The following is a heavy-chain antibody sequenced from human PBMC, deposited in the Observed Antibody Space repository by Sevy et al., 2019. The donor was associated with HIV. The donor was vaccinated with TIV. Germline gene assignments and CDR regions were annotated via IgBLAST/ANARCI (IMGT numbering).Heavy chain of an antibody. CDR2: FDPEDGET. Sequence: ASVKVSCKVYGHTLNRLGMHWVRQAPGKGLEWMGSFDPEDGETFQAQKFQGRVTMTDDTSTDTAYMELSSLRSEDTAVYYCAATKDYYENSGSPSDYWGQGTLVTVSS. D-gene: IGHD3-22*01. CDR1: GHTLNRLG. CDR3: AATKDYYENSGSPSDY. V-gene: IGHV1-24*01. J-gene: IGHJ4*02.